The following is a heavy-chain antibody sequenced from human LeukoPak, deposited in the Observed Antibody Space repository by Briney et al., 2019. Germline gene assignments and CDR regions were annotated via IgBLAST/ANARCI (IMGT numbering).Heavy chain of an antibody. J-gene: IGHJ4*02. V-gene: IGHV4-30-4*08. CDR3: AIDTSGRGGGLF. Sequence: SETLSLTCTVSGGSISSGDYYWAWIRQPPGKGLGWIGYIYYGGNNYYNPSIKSPVTISLDTSKNQFSLRLSSVTAADTAMYYCAIDTSGRGGGLFWGQGSMVTVSS. CDR1: GGSISSGDYY. CDR2: IYYGGNN. D-gene: IGHD6-19*01.